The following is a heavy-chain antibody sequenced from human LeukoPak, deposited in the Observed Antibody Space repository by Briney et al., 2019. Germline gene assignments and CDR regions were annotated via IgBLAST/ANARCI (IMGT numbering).Heavy chain of an antibody. CDR1: GGSISSYY. J-gene: IGHJ5*02. CDR2: IYYSGST. CDR3: ASSPSRGWFDP. V-gene: IGHV4-59*01. D-gene: IGHD3-10*01. Sequence: SETLSLTCTVSGGSISSYYWSWIRQPPGKGLEWIGYIYYSGSTNYNPSLKSRVTISVDTSKNQFSLKLSSVTAADTAVYYCASSPSRGWFDPWGQGTLVTVSS.